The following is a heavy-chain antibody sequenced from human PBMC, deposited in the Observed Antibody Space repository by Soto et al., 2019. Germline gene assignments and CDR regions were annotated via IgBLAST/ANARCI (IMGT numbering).Heavy chain of an antibody. D-gene: IGHD7-27*01. CDR2: ISGSGSST. Sequence: EVQLLESGGGLVEPGGSRRLSCAASGFTFSSYTMSWVRQAPGKGLEWVSTISGSGSSTYSADSVKGRFTISRDNSKNAQYLQMNSLRVEDTAIYYCAKAWGIDYWGQGTLVTVSS. CDR3: AKAWGIDY. V-gene: IGHV3-23*01. CDR1: GFTFSSYT. J-gene: IGHJ4*02.